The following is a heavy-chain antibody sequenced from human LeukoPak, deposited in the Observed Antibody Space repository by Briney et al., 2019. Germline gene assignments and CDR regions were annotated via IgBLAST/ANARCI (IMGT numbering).Heavy chain of an antibody. CDR2: ISGRGGST. D-gene: IGHD2-15*01. Sequence: GGSLRLSCAAPGLTFSSYAMSWVRQAPGKGLEWVSAISGRGGSTYYADSVKGRFTISRDNSKNTLYLQMNSLRAEDTAVYYCAKIRIGPYYYYGMDVWGQGTTVTVSS. J-gene: IGHJ6*02. CDR3: AKIRIGPYYYYGMDV. CDR1: GLTFSSYA. V-gene: IGHV3-23*01.